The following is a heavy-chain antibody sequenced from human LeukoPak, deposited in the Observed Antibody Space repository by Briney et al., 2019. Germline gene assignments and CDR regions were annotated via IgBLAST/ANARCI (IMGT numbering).Heavy chain of an antibody. CDR2: IWYDGSNK. J-gene: IGHJ4*02. Sequence: GGPLRLSCAASGFTFSSYGMHWVRQAPGKGLEWVAVIWYDGSNKYYADSVKGRFTISRDNSKNTLYLQMNSLRAEDTAVYYCARDSMVGATNSVDYWGQGTLVTVSS. V-gene: IGHV3-33*01. CDR1: GFTFSSYG. D-gene: IGHD1-26*01. CDR3: ARDSMVGATNSVDY.